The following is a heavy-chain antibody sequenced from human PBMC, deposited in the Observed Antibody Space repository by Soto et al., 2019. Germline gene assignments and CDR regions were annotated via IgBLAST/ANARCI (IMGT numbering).Heavy chain of an antibody. CDR2: IHENGHFK. CDR1: VFSFSSYS. D-gene: IGHD4-4*01. Sequence: GGSLRISCASSVFSFSSYSMSWIRQAPGKGLDWLAHIHENGHFKFYVDSVKGRFTISRDDALNSLYLQMNSLRAEDTAMYYCARDEGVPINYRFDYWGQGTLVTVSS. V-gene: IGHV3-7*03. J-gene: IGHJ4*02. CDR3: ARDEGVPINYRFDY.